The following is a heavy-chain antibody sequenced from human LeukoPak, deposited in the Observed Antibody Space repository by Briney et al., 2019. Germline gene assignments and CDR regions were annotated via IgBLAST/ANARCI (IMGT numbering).Heavy chain of an antibody. D-gene: IGHD4-17*01. Sequence: ASVKVFWKASGVTFTRYPMNWVRQAPGLGLEWMGWINTNTGNPTYAQGFTGRFVFSLDTSVSTAYLQISSLKAEDTAMYYCARDHGDYGYYWGQGTLVTVSS. CDR3: ARDHGDYGYY. CDR1: GVTFTRYP. J-gene: IGHJ4*02. CDR2: INTNTGNP. V-gene: IGHV7-4-1*02.